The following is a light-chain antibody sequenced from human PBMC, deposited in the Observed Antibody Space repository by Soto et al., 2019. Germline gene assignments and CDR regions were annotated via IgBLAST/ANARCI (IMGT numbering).Light chain of an antibody. CDR3: QQRRYWPVT. J-gene: IGKJ1*01. V-gene: IGKV3-11*01. CDR1: QIVSSY. Sequence: IVLAQSPAILAMSPGERATLSCRASQIVSSYFAWYQQKTGQAPRTLIYDASNRATGVPARFSGSGSGTDFTLTISSLEPEDFAVYYCQQRRYWPVTFGQGTKVDI. CDR2: DAS.